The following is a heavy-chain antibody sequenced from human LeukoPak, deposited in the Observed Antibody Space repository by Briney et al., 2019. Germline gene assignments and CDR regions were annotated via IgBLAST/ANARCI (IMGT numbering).Heavy chain of an antibody. CDR3: ARDLRLRGHFGTVDY. J-gene: IGHJ4*02. Sequence: ASVKVSCKASGYTFTSYGISWVRQAPGQGLEWVGWISAYNGNTNYAQKLQGRVTMTTDTSTSTAYMELRSLRSDDTAVYYCARDLRLRGHFGTVDYWGQGTLVTVSS. CDR2: ISAYNGNT. CDR1: GYTFTSYG. V-gene: IGHV1-18*01. D-gene: IGHD4-17*01.